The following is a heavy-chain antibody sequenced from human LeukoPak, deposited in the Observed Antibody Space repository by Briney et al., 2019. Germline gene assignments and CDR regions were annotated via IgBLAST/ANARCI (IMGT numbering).Heavy chain of an antibody. CDR2: IHYSGTT. J-gene: IGHJ4*02. CDR3: ASTHSSGKSDY. CDR1: GGAINDYY. V-gene: IGHV4-59*01. Sequence: SETLSLTCTVSGGAINDYYWSWIRQPPGKGLEWIAYIHYSGTTNYNPSLKSRVTISLDTSKNQFSLKLSSVTAADTVVYYCASTHSSGKSDYWGQGTLVTVSS. D-gene: IGHD3-10*01.